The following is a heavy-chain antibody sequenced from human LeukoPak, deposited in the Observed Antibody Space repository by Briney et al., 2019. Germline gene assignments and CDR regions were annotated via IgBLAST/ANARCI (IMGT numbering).Heavy chain of an antibody. D-gene: IGHD3-22*01. CDR1: GGSISSGGYY. J-gene: IGHJ4*02. CDR2: IYYSGST. V-gene: IGHV4-39*07. CDR3: ASQDSSGYHPVY. Sequence: PSETLSLTCTVSGGSISSGGYYWSWIRQPPGKGLEWIGSIYYSGSTYYNPSLKSRVTISVDTSKNQFSLRLSSVTAADTAVYYCASQDSSGYHPVYWGQGTLVTVSS.